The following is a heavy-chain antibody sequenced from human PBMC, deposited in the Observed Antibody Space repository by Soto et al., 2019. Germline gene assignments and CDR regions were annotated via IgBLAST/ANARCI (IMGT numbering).Heavy chain of an antibody. CDR3: AHRAVLCSSGTYSSHRFDF. CDR1: GFSLTTPGAG. V-gene: IGHV2-5*02. J-gene: IGHJ4*02. Sequence: QITWKESGPTLVKPTQTLTLTCTFSGFSLTTPGAGVGWIRQPPGNALEWLAIIYCDEDKRYSPSLKSRLTITEYTSKILMVLTMTNMDPVTTATYFCAHRAVLCSSGTYSSHRFDFWGQGTLVTIAS. CDR2: IYCDEDK. D-gene: IGHD2-15*01.